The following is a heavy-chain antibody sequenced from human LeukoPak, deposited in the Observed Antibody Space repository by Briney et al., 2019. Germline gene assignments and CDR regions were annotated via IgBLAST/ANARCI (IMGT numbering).Heavy chain of an antibody. Sequence: SETLSLTCTVSGGSISSSSYYWGWIRQPPGKGLEWIGSIYYSGSTYYNPSLKSRVTISVDMSKNQFSLKLNSVTAADTAVYYCARRAALTVTIYYYYGMDVWGQGTTVTVSS. CDR2: IYYSGST. CDR3: ARRAALTVTIYYYYGMDV. D-gene: IGHD4-17*01. J-gene: IGHJ6*02. V-gene: IGHV4-39*01. CDR1: GGSISSSSYY.